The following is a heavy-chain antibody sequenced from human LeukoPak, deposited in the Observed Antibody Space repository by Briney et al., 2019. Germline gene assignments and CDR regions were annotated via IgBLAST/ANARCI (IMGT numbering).Heavy chain of an antibody. V-gene: IGHV4-30-4*08. CDR3: ARDPIAAAGRGAFDI. J-gene: IGHJ3*02. D-gene: IGHD6-13*01. Sequence: SETLSLTCTVSGGSISSGDYYWSWIRQPPGKGLEWIGYIYYSGSTYYNPSLKSRVTISVDTSKNQFSLKLSSVTAADTAVYYCARDPIAAAGRGAFDIWGQGTMVTVSS. CDR2: IYYSGST. CDR1: GGSISSGDYY.